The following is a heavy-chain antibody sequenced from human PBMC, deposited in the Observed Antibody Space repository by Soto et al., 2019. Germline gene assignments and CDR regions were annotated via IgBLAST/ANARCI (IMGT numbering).Heavy chain of an antibody. J-gene: IGHJ4*02. V-gene: IGHV3-30*18. Sequence: QVQLVESGGGVVQPGGSLRLSCAASGFAFSSYGIHWVRQAPGKGLEWVALISYDGNTNYYADSVKGRFTISRDNSKNTLYLQMDSLRPEDTAVYYCAKSGQATVIWGYGDYWGQGTLVTVSS. CDR3: AKSGQATVIWGYGDY. CDR2: ISYDGNTN. D-gene: IGHD5-18*01. CDR1: GFAFSSYG.